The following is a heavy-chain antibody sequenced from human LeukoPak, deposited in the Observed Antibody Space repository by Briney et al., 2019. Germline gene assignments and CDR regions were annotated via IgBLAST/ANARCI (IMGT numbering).Heavy chain of an antibody. J-gene: IGHJ5*02. D-gene: IGHD2-2*01. Sequence: PGRSLRLSCAASGFTFSSYGMHWVRQAPGKGLEWVAVIWYDGSNKYYADSVKGRFTISRDNSKNTLYLQMNSLRAEDTAVYYCARARYDQLLWGLFDPWGQGTLVTVSS. V-gene: IGHV3-33*01. CDR3: ARARYDQLLWGLFDP. CDR1: GFTFSSYG. CDR2: IWYDGSNK.